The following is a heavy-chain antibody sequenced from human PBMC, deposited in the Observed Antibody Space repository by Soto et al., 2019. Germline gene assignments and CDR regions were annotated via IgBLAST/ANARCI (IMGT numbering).Heavy chain of an antibody. CDR3: TRDGSRDSSAPGWFDH. D-gene: IGHD6-13*01. V-gene: IGHV3-21*01. CDR1: GGSASSGSYY. Sequence: PSETLSLTSTVSGGSASSGSYYWSWIRQPTGKGLEWVSTISSNSAYIYYTDALRGRFTISRDNANNSLHLQMNSLRAEATAVYYCTRDGSRDSSAPGWFDHWVRGTLVT. CDR2: ISSNSAYI. J-gene: IGHJ5*02.